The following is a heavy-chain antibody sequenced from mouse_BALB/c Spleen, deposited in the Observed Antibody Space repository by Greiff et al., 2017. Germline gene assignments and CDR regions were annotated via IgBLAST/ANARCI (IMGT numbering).Heavy chain of an antibody. J-gene: IGHJ4*01. V-gene: IGHV1-87*01. Sequence: VQLVESGAELARPGASVKLSCKASGYTFTSYWMQWVKQRPGQGLEWIGAIYPGDGDTRYTQKFKGKATLTADKSSSTAYMQLSSLASEDSAVYYCARDDDPLYAMDYWGQGTSVTVSS. CDR2: IYPGDGDT. D-gene: IGHD2-12*01. CDR3: ARDDDPLYAMDY. CDR1: GYTFTSYW.